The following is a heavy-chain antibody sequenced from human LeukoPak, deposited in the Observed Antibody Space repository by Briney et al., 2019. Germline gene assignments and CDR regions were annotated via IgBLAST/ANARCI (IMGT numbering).Heavy chain of an antibody. CDR1: GFTFEHHG. D-gene: IGHD5-18*01. J-gene: IGHJ4*02. Sequence: GGSLRLSCGGSGFTFEHHGMHWVRQRPGKGLEWVSLISGDGGMTYYADSVKGRFTISRDNSKNSLYLQMNSLRTEDTALYYCAKGSIPDTAREIYYFDYWGQGTLVTVSS. V-gene: IGHV3-43*02. CDR2: ISGDGGMT. CDR3: AKGSIPDTAREIYYFDY.